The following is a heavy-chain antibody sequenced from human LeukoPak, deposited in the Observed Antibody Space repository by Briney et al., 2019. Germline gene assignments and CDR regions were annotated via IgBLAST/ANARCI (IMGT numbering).Heavy chain of an antibody. CDR1: GYTFTSYG. V-gene: IGHV1-18*01. CDR2: ISAYNGNI. CDR3: ARWVWFGELSPFDY. J-gene: IGHJ4*02. D-gene: IGHD3-10*01. Sequence: ASVKVSCKASGYTFTSYGISWVRQAPGQGLEWMGWISAYNGNINYAQKLQGRVTMTTDTSTSTAYMELRSLRSDDTAVYYCARWVWFGELSPFDYWGQGTLVTVSS.